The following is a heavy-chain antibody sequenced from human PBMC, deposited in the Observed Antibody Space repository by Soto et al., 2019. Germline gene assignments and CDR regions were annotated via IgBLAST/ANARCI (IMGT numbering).Heavy chain of an antibody. V-gene: IGHV1-3*01. CDR1: GYSFTHYV. CDR2: IGASDGKT. D-gene: IGHD3-22*01. CDR3: VRDYASDSGVHLDF. Sequence: QVQLVQSGTEVKKPGASVKVSCKASGYSFTHYVIHWVRQAPGQRLEWMGWIGASDGKTHYSQNFQGRVTITKDTSASTAYMELSSLISEDTAVYYCVRDYASDSGVHLDFWGQGTLVTVSS. J-gene: IGHJ4*02.